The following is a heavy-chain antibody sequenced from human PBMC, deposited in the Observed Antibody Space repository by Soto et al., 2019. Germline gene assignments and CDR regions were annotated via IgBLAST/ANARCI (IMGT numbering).Heavy chain of an antibody. Sequence: VASVKVSCKASGYTFTSYGIHWVRPAPGQRLEWMGWINAANGDTKYSPKFQGRVTITRDTSASTAYMELSSLRSEDTAVYYCVRRHVSATGIDWFDPWGQGTLVTVSS. CDR1: GYTFTSYG. CDR2: INAANGDT. V-gene: IGHV1-3*01. CDR3: VRRHVSATGIDWFDP. D-gene: IGHD6-13*01. J-gene: IGHJ5*02.